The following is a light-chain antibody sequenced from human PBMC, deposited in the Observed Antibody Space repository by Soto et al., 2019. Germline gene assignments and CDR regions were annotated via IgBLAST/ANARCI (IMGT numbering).Light chain of an antibody. CDR2: AAS. V-gene: IGKV1D-12*01. Sequence: DIQVTQSPSSVSASVGDIVTITCRASQDIAGYLAWYQHKPGRAPEXLIHAASSLQSGVPSRFSGSGSGTDGTLTINSLKPEDFATYYCQQAYSFPITFGQGTRLEIK. J-gene: IGKJ5*01. CDR1: QDIAGY. CDR3: QQAYSFPIT.